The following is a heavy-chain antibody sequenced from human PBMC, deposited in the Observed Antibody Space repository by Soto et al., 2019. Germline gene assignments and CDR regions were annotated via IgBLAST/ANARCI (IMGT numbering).Heavy chain of an antibody. CDR3: AKVGVVVVIAYFDY. CDR1: GFTFSSYA. V-gene: IGHV3-23*01. CDR2: ISGSGGST. J-gene: IGHJ4*02. D-gene: IGHD3-22*01. Sequence: GGSLRLSCVASGFTFSSYAMSWVRQAPGKGLEWVSAISGSGGSTYYADSVKGRFTISRDNSKNTLYLQMNSLRAEDTAVYYCAKVGVVVVIAYFDYWGQGTLVTVSS.